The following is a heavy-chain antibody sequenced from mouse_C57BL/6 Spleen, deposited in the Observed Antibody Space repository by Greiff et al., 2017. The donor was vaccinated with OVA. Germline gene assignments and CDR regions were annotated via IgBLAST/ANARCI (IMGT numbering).Heavy chain of an antibody. CDR2: IHPSDSDT. V-gene: IGHV1-74*01. Sequence: VQLQQPGAELVKPGASVKVSCKASGYTFTSYWMHWVKQRPGQGLEWIGRIHPSDSDTNYNQKFKGKATLTVDKSSSTAYMQLSSLTSEDSAVYYCASLLRDYAMDYWGQGTSVTVSS. J-gene: IGHJ4*01. D-gene: IGHD2-1*01. CDR1: GYTFTSYW. CDR3: ASLLRDYAMDY.